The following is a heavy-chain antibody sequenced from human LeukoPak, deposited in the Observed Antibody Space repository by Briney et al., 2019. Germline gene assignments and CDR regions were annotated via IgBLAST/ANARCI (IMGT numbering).Heavy chain of an antibody. Sequence: GGSLRLSCAASGFTFSSYGMHWVRQAPGKGLEWVAFIRYDGSNKYYADSVMGRFTISRDNSKNTLYLQMNSLRAEDTAVYYCAPRSQAAGTFDYWGQGTLVTVSS. CDR2: IRYDGSNK. CDR1: GFTFSSYG. CDR3: APRSQAAGTFDY. J-gene: IGHJ4*02. V-gene: IGHV3-30*02. D-gene: IGHD6-13*01.